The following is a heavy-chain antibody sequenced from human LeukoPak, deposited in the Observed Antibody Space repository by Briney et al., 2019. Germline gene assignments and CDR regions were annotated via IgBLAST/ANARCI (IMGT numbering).Heavy chain of an antibody. CDR3: AKAPVTTCSGAYCYPFDY. D-gene: IGHD2-15*01. CDR1: GFTFSMYW. J-gene: IGHJ4*02. Sequence: GGSLRLSCAASGFTFSMYWMGWVRQSPEKGLEWVANIRQDGSEKYNVESVKGRFTISRDSSKNTLYLQMNSLRAGDAAVYYCAKAPVTTCSGAYCYPFDYWSQGTLVTVSS. V-gene: IGHV3-7*03. CDR2: IRQDGSEK.